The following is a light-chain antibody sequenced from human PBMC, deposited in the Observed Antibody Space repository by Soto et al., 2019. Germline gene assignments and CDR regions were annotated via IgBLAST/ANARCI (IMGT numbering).Light chain of an antibody. Sequence: QAVVTQPPSVSGAPGQRVTISCTGNNSNLGAGYDVHWYQQLPGAAPKLVIFGNRNRPSGVPERFSGSKSGTSASLAVTGLQAEDEADYYCQAYDYSLTAFVFGGGTKLTVL. CDR3: QAYDYSLTAFV. CDR1: NSNLGAGYD. V-gene: IGLV1-40*01. J-gene: IGLJ3*02. CDR2: GNR.